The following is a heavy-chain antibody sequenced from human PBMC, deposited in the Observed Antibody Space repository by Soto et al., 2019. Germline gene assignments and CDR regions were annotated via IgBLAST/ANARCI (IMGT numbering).Heavy chain of an antibody. CDR2: IYAAGGSK. D-gene: IGHD3-10*01. Sequence: XGSLRLSFSASGFVFSNYAMFWFRQAPGRGLEWVSTIYAAGGSKYYAGSVKGRFTVSRDNSRDTLFLQMDSLRVEDTAIYFCAKDLIRGDGYEDPDYWGQGSLVTVSS. V-gene: IGHV3-23*01. CDR3: AKDLIRGDGYEDPDY. CDR1: GFVFSNYA. J-gene: IGHJ4*02.